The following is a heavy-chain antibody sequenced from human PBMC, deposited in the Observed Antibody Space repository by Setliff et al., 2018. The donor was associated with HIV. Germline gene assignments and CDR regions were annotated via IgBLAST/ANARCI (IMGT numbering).Heavy chain of an antibody. CDR3: TRRRRAPGSEDLEAY. Sequence: PGESLKISCKAPGYSFTNYWIGWVRQMPGKGLEWIGVIYPGDSVTRYGPSFQGQVSISADTSITTAYLQWSSLKASDTGMYYCTRRRRAPGSEDLEAYWGQGTLVTVSS. CDR2: IYPGDSVT. J-gene: IGHJ4*02. D-gene: IGHD1-26*01. CDR1: GYSFTNYW. V-gene: IGHV5-51*01.